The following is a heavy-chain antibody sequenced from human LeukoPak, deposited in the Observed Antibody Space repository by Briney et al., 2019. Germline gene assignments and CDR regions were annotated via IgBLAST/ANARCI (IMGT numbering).Heavy chain of an antibody. CDR2: ISGSGGST. Sequence: GGSLRLSCAASGFTFSSYAMSWVRQAPGKGLEWVSAISGSGGSTYYADSVKGRFTISRDNSKNTLYLQMNSLRAEDTAVYYCAKGGWDFWSGYYTGLADWNLDYWGQGTLVTVSS. V-gene: IGHV3-23*01. CDR1: GFTFSSYA. D-gene: IGHD3-3*01. J-gene: IGHJ4*02. CDR3: AKGGWDFWSGYYTGLADWNLDY.